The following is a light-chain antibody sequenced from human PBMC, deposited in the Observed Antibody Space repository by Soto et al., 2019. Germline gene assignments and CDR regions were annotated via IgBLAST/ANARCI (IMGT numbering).Light chain of an antibody. V-gene: IGKV1-5*03. CDR2: KAS. CDR1: QSISSW. J-gene: IGKJ1*01. Sequence: DIQMTQSPSTLSASVGDRVTVTCRASQSISSWLAWYQQEAGKAPKLMIYKASTLERGVPSRFRGSGSGTKFSPTISSQRPDDFDTYFYHQDNFSSVTFRQTTRVDIK. CDR3: HQDNFSSVT.